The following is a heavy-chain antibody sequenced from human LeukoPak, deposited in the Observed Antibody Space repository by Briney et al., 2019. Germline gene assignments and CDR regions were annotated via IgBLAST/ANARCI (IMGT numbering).Heavy chain of an antibody. V-gene: IGHV3-74*01. Sequence: PGGSLRLSCAASGFTFSSYWMHWVRQAPGKGLVWVSRINSDGSSTSYADSVKGRFTISRDNAKNTLYLQMNSRRAEDTAVYYCARGDGYNAEFDYWGQGTLVTVSS. CDR3: ARGDGYNAEFDY. CDR2: INSDGSST. CDR1: GFTFSSYW. J-gene: IGHJ4*02. D-gene: IGHD5-24*01.